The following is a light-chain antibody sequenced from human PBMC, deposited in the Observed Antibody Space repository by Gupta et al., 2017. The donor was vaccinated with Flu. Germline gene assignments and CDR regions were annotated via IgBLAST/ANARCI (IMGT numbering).Light chain of an antibody. CDR1: QGISNH. V-gene: IGKV1-27*01. CDR3: QKYTSAPPT. Sequence: PSSLSASVGDRVSITCRASQGISNHLTWYQQKPGEVPRLLIYAASTLPAGTPSRFSGSGSGTDFTLTISSLQPEDVAPYFCQKYTSAPPTFGPGTKVEI. J-gene: IGKJ2*01. CDR2: AAS.